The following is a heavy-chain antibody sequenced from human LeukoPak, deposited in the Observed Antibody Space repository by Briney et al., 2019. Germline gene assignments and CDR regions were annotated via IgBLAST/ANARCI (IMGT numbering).Heavy chain of an antibody. V-gene: IGHV4-31*03. D-gene: IGHD6-13*01. Sequence: SETLSLTCTVSGGSISSGGYYWSWIRQHPGKGLEWIGYIYYSGSTYYNPSLKSRVTISVDTSKNQFSLKLSSVTAADTAVYYCARVPLGSSSSGSVFDIWGQGTMVTVSS. CDR3: ARVPLGSSSSGSVFDI. J-gene: IGHJ3*02. CDR2: IYYSGST. CDR1: GGSISSGGYY.